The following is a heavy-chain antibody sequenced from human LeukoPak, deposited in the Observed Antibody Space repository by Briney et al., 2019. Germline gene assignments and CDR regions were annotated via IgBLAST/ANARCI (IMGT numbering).Heavy chain of an antibody. J-gene: IGHJ3*02. D-gene: IGHD6-6*01. CDR3: ARALIAGRYLSPGAFDI. CDR1: GFTFSSYS. CDR2: ISSSSSYI. V-gene: IGHV3-21*01. Sequence: TGGSLRLSCAASGFTFSSYSMNWVRQAPGKGLEWVSSISSSSSYIYYADSVKGRFTISRDNAKNSLYLQMNSLRAEDTAVYYCARALIAGRYLSPGAFDIWGQGTMVTVSS.